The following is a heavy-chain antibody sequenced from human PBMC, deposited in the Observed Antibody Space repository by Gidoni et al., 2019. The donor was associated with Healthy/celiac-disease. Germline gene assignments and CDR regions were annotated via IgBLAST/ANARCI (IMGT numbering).Heavy chain of an antibody. CDR3: ARISSTTGTTPLNWFDP. Sequence: QVQLQQWGAGLLKPSETLSLTCAVSGGSFSGYYWSWIRQPPGKGLEWIGEINHSGSTNYNPSLKSRVTISVDTSKNQFSLKLSSVTAADTAVYYCARISSTTGTTPLNWFDPWGQGTLVTVSS. D-gene: IGHD1-1*01. V-gene: IGHV4-34*01. CDR2: INHSGST. J-gene: IGHJ5*02. CDR1: GGSFSGYY.